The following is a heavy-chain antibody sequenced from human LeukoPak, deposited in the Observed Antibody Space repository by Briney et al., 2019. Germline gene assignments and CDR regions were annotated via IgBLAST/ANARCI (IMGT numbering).Heavy chain of an antibody. V-gene: IGHV4-59*01. CDR2: IYYSGST. CDR1: GGSISSYY. J-gene: IGHJ4*02. D-gene: IGHD4-23*01. Sequence: ETVSLTCTVSGGSISSYYWSWIGQPPGKGLEWIGYIYYSGSTNYNPSLKSRVTISVDTSKNQFSLKLSSVTAADTAVYYCARDTSPYDYGGNVGFDYWDQGTLATVTA. CDR3: ARDTSPYDYGGNVGFDY.